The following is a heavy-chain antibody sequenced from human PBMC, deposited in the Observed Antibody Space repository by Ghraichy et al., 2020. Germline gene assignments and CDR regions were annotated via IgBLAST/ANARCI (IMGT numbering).Heavy chain of an antibody. CDR3: ARGSRVVRFYYYDGMDV. CDR1: GFTFSSYS. Sequence: GGSLRLSCVGSGFTFSSYSMNWVRQSPGKGLEWVSYITSSSRNTFYADSVKGRFTISRDNAQNLLSLQMNSLRDEDTAVYYCARGSRVVRFYYYDGMDVWGQGTTVTVSS. J-gene: IGHJ6*02. V-gene: IGHV3-48*02. D-gene: IGHD4-23*01. CDR2: ITSSSRNT.